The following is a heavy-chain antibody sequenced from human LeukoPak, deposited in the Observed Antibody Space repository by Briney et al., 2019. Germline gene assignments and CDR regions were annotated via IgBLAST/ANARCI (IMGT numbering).Heavy chain of an antibody. D-gene: IGHD2-2*01. J-gene: IGHJ3*02. CDR2: ISAYNGNT. V-gene: IGHV1-18*01. CDR1: GYTFTSYG. Sequence: ASVKVSCKASGYTFTSYGISWVRQAPGQGLEWMGWISAYNGNTNYAQKLQGRVTMTTDTSTSTAYMELRSLRSDDTAVYYCARVPLGYCSSTSCSPYVFDIWGQGTMVTVSS. CDR3: ARVPLGYCSSTSCSPYVFDI.